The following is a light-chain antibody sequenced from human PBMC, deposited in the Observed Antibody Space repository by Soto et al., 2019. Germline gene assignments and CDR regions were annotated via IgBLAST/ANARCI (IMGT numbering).Light chain of an antibody. Sequence: QSVLTQLPSVSGAPGQRVAISCTGGSSNIGAEYDVHWYQQLPGTAPKRLIYGDNNRPSGVPGRFSGSKSGTSASLAITGLQPEDEADYYCQSYDSSLTTFVFGTGTKVTVL. CDR2: GDN. CDR1: SSNIGAEYD. V-gene: IGLV1-40*01. J-gene: IGLJ1*01. CDR3: QSYDSSLTTFV.